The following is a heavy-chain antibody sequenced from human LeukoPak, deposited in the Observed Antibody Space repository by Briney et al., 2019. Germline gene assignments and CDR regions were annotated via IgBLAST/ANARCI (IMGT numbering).Heavy chain of an antibody. D-gene: IGHD5-18*01. J-gene: IGHJ4*02. CDR3: ARLGTSYSLSY. CDR2: IHPHSGGT. Sequence: ASVKLSCKSSAYSFTAYSIVWIRQPPGQGLEWMGWIHPHSGGTAYGKTFQGRVTMTRDTSISTAYMELNSLGSDDAAVYYCARLGTSYSLSYWGQGTLVTVSS. CDR1: AYSFTAYS. V-gene: IGHV1-2*02.